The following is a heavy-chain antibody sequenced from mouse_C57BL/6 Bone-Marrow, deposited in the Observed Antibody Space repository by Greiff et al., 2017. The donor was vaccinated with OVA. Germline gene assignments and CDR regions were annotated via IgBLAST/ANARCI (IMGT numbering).Heavy chain of an antibody. Sequence: QVQLKQPGAELVKPGASVKMSCKASGYTFTSYWITWVKQRPGQGLEWIGDIYPGSGSTNYNEKFKSKATLTVDTSSSTAYMQLSSLTSEDSAVYYCTLGYYGSSYGFAYWGLGTLVTVSA. CDR3: TLGYYGSSYGFAY. V-gene: IGHV1-55*01. J-gene: IGHJ3*01. CDR2: IYPGSGST. CDR1: GYTFTSYW. D-gene: IGHD1-1*01.